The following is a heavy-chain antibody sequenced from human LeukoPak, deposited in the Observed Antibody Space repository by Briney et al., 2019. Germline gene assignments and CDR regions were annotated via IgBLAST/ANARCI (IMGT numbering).Heavy chain of an antibody. D-gene: IGHD6-13*01. V-gene: IGHV4-39*01. Sequence: PSETLSLTCTVSGGSISSSSYYWGWIRQPPGKGLEWIGSIYYSGSTYYNPSLKSRVTISVDTSKNQFSLKLSSVTAADTAVYYWASEAGIAAGIIQIVFDPWGQGTLVTVSS. CDR2: IYYSGST. CDR3: ASEAGIAAGIIQIVFDP. J-gene: IGHJ5*02. CDR1: GGSISSSSYY.